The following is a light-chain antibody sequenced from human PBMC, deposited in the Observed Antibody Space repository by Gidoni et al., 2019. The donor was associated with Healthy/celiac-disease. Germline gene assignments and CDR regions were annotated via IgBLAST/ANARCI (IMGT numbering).Light chain of an antibody. V-gene: IGKV3-15*01. J-gene: IGKJ1*01. CDR2: GAS. Sequence: EMVMTQSPATLSVSPGERATLSCRASQSVRSNLAWYQQKPGQAPRLLIYGASTRATGIPARFSGSGSGTEFTLTISRLQSEDFAVYYCQQYNNWPRTFXQXTKVEIK. CDR3: QQYNNWPRT. CDR1: QSVRSN.